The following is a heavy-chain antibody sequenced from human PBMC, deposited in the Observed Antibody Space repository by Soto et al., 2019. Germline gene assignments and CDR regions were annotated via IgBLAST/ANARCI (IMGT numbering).Heavy chain of an antibody. J-gene: IGHJ5*02. CDR1: GGSISSGGYY. Sequence: PSETLSLTCTVSGGSISSGGYYWSWIRQHPGKGLEWIGYIYYSGSTYYNPSLKSRVTISVDTSKNQFSLKLSSVTAADTAVYYCARERVPARIHHAYFDPWGQGTLVTVSS. V-gene: IGHV4-30-4*08. CDR3: ARERVPARIHHAYFDP. CDR2: IYYSGST. D-gene: IGHD2-2*02.